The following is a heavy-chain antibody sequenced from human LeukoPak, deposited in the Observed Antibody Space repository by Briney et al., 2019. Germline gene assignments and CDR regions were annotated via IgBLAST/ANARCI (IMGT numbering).Heavy chain of an antibody. J-gene: IGHJ4*02. V-gene: IGHV3-23*01. CDR1: GFTFSSYA. CDR3: AKVSGYSSGWYVSYFDY. Sequence: PGGSLRLSCAASGFTFSSYAMSWVRQAPGKGLEWVSAISGSGGSTYYADSVKGRFTISRDNSMNTLYLQMNSLRAEDTAAYYCAKVSGYSSGWYVSYFDYWGQGTLVTVSS. D-gene: IGHD6-19*01. CDR2: ISGSGGST.